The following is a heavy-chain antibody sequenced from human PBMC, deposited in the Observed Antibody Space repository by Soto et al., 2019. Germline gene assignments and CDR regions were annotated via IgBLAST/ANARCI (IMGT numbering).Heavy chain of an antibody. J-gene: IGHJ4*02. Sequence: EVQLLESGGGLVQPGGSLRLSCAASGFTFSSYAMSWVRQAPGKGLEWISAITNSGGSTYYADSVKGRFTISRDNSXGSLYLQMTSLRAEDTAVYYWATPVGIVATRQLAYWGQGTLVTVSS. CDR1: GFTFSSYA. D-gene: IGHD5-12*01. CDR3: ATPVGIVATRQLAY. V-gene: IGHV3-23*01. CDR2: ITNSGGST.